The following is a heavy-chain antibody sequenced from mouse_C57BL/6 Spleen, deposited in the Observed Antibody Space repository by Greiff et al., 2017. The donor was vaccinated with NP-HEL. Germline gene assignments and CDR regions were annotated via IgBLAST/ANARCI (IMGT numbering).Heavy chain of an antibody. D-gene: IGHD1-1*01. CDR1: GYTFTSYW. CDR2: IDPSDSYT. J-gene: IGHJ4*01. Sequence: QVQLQQPGAELVMPGASVKLSCKASGYTFTSYWMHWVKQRPGQGLEWIGEIDPSDSYTNYNQKFKGKSTLTVDKSSSTAYMQLSSLTSEDSAVYYCARGGLLRDYAMDYWGLGTSVTVSS. CDR3: ARGGLLRDYAMDY. V-gene: IGHV1-69*01.